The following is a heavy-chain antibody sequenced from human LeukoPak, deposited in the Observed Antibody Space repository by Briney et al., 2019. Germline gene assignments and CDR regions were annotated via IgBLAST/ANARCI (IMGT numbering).Heavy chain of an antibody. CDR3: AWKSGYDWVWFDP. CDR1: GGSISSYY. CDR2: IYYSGST. D-gene: IGHD5-12*01. V-gene: IGHV4-59*01. J-gene: IGHJ5*02. Sequence: SETLSLTCAVSGGSISSYYWSWIRQPPGKGLEWIGYIYYSGSTNYNPSLKSRVTISVDTSKNQFSLKLSSVTAADTAVYYCAWKSGYDWVWFDPWGQGTLVTVSS.